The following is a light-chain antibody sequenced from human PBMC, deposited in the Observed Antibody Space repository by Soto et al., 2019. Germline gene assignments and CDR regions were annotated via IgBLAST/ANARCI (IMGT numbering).Light chain of an antibody. J-gene: IGLJ3*02. CDR3: SSFRSTNTWV. V-gene: IGLV2-14*01. CDR2: GVS. CDR1: SSDVGGFNY. Sequence: QSALTQPPSASGSPGQSVTISCTGTSSDVGGFNYVSWYQQHPGKAPKLMIYGVSNRPSGVSSRFSGSKSGNTASLTISGLQAEDEADYYCSSFRSTNTWVFGGGTKLTVL.